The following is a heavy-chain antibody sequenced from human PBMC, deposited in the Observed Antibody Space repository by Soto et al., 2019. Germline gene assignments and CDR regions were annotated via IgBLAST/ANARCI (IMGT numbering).Heavy chain of an antibody. CDR2: INAGNGNT. CDR3: ARASITTVTTQYYGY. J-gene: IGHJ4*02. CDR1: GYTFTSYA. Sequence: ASVKVSCKASGYTFTSYAMHWVRQAPGQRLEWMGWINAGNGNTKYSQKFQGRVTITRDTSASTAYMELSSLRSEDTAVYYCARASITTVTTQYYGYWGQGTLVTVSS. D-gene: IGHD4-17*01. V-gene: IGHV1-3*01.